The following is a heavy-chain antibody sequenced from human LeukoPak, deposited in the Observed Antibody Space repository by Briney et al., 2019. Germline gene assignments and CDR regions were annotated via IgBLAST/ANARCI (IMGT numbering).Heavy chain of an antibody. V-gene: IGHV3-7*01. CDR2: IKQDGSEK. D-gene: IGHD2-2*01. J-gene: IGHJ4*02. CDR1: GLTFSSYW. Sequence: GGSLRLSCAASGLTFSSYWMSWVRQAPGKGLEWVANIKQDGSEKYYVDSVKGRFTISRDNAKNSLYLQMNSLRAEDTAVYYCARDCSSTSCYSSNYWGQGTLVTVSS. CDR3: ARDCSSTSCYSSNY.